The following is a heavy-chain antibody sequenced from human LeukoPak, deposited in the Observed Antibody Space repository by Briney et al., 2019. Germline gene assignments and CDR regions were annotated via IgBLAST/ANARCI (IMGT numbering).Heavy chain of an antibody. CDR1: GFTFSSYE. V-gene: IGHV3-48*03. J-gene: IGHJ4*02. CDR3: ARELSGVAGYTYGRGIDY. CDR2: ISSSGNTI. Sequence: PGGSLRLSCAASGFTFSSYEMNWGRQAAGKGLEWVSYISSSGNTIYYADSVKGRFTISRDNAKTSLYLQMNSLRAEDTAVYYCARELSGVAGYTYGRGIDYWGQGTLVTVSS. D-gene: IGHD5-18*01.